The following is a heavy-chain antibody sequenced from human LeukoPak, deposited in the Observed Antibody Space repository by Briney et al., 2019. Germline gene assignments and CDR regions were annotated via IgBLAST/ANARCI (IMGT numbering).Heavy chain of an antibody. D-gene: IGHD4/OR15-4a*01. CDR1: GGSISSSSYY. Sequence: PSETLSLTCTVSGGSISSSSYYCGWIRQPPGKGLEWIGSIYYSGSTYYNPSLKSRVTISVDTSKNQFSLKLSSVTAADTAVYYCARGASGFDYWGQGTLVTVSS. CDR3: ARGASGFDY. V-gene: IGHV4-39*01. CDR2: IYYSGST. J-gene: IGHJ4*02.